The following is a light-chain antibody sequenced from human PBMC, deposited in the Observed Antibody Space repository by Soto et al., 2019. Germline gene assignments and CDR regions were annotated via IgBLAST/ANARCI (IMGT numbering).Light chain of an antibody. CDR1: QSVRSNY. Sequence: EIVLTQSPGTLSLSPGERATLSCRASQSVRSNYLAWYQQKPGQAPRLLIYGASSRATGIPDRFSGSGSGTAFTLTISRLEPEDFAVYYCQQYGSSPITFGQGTRLEIK. J-gene: IGKJ5*01. CDR3: QQYGSSPIT. CDR2: GAS. V-gene: IGKV3-20*01.